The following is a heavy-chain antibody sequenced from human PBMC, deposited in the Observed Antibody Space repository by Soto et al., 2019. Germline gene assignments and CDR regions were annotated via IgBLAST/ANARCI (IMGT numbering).Heavy chain of an antibody. J-gene: IGHJ4*02. Sequence: SLSLSCTSSGFTFGDYAMSWVRQAPGKGLEWVGFIRSKAYGGTTEYAASVKGRFTISRDDSKSIAYLQMNSLKTEDTAVYYCTAGKLYPSLDFDYWGQGTLVTVSS. D-gene: IGHD2-8*01. V-gene: IGHV3-49*04. CDR3: TAGKLYPSLDFDY. CDR1: GFTFGDYA. CDR2: IRSKAYGGTT.